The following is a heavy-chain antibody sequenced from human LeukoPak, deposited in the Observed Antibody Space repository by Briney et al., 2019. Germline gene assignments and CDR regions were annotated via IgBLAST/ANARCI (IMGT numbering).Heavy chain of an antibody. J-gene: IGHJ5*02. CDR2: INPSGGST. Sequence: ASVKVSCKASGYTFTSYYIHWVRQAPGQGLEWMGIINPSGGSTSYAQKFQGRVTMTRDTSTSTVYMELSSLRSEDTAVYYCARVTLAVAGLNWFDPWGQGTLVTVSS. CDR3: ARVTLAVAGLNWFDP. V-gene: IGHV1-46*01. D-gene: IGHD6-19*01. CDR1: GYTFTSYY.